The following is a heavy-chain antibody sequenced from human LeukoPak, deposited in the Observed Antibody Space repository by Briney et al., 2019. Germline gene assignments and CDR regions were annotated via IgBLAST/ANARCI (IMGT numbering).Heavy chain of an antibody. Sequence: GGSLKLSCAASGFTFSSYWMSWVRQAPGRGLEWVANIKQDGSEKYYVDSVKGRFTISRDNAKNSLYLQMNSLRAEDTAVYYCARGGASDYDFWSGYGIDYWGQGTLVTVSS. CDR2: IKQDGSEK. D-gene: IGHD3-3*01. J-gene: IGHJ4*02. V-gene: IGHV3-7*01. CDR3: ARGGASDYDFWSGYGIDY. CDR1: GFTFSSYW.